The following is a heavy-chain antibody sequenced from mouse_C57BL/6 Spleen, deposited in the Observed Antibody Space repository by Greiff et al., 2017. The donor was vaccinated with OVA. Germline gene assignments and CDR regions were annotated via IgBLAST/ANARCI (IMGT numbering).Heavy chain of an antibody. D-gene: IGHD2-1*01. CDR2: INPSSGYT. V-gene: IGHV1-4*01. CDR1: GYTFTSYT. J-gene: IGHJ2*01. CDR3: ARSVDGNDY. Sequence: QVQLKQSGAELARPGASVKMSCKASGYTFTSYTMHWVKQRPGQGLEWIGYINPSSGYTKYNQKFKDKATLPADKSSSTAYMQLSSLTSEDSAVYYCARSVDGNDYWGQGTTLTVSS.